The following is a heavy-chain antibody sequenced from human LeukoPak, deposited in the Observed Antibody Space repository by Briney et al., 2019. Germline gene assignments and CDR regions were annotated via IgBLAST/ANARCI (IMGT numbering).Heavy chain of an antibody. CDR3: AKESNQLWIDY. CDR2: VSGGST. V-gene: IGHV3-38-3*01. D-gene: IGHD5-18*01. CDR1: GFTVSGNE. J-gene: IGHJ4*02. Sequence: GGSLRLSCAASGFTVSGNEMSWVRQAPGKGLEWVSSVSGGSTYYADSRRGRFTISRDTSKNTLYLQMNSLRAEDTAVYYCAKESNQLWIDYWGQGTLVTVSS.